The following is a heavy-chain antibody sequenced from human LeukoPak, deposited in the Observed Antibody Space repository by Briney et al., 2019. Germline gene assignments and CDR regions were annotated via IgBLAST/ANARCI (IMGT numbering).Heavy chain of an antibody. CDR3: ALDPLITMVRGATPDGY. D-gene: IGHD3-10*01. J-gene: IGHJ4*02. CDR1: GFTFSSYG. V-gene: IGHV3-23*01. Sequence: PGGSLRLSCAASGFTFSSYGMSWVRQAPGKGLEWVSAISGSGGSTYYADSVKGRFTISRDNSKNTLYLQMNSPRAEDTAVYYCALDPLITMVRGATPDGYWGQGTLVTVSS. CDR2: ISGSGGST.